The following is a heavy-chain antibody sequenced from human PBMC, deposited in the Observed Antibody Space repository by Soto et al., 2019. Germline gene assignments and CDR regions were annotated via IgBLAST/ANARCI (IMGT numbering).Heavy chain of an antibody. D-gene: IGHD4-17*01. CDR3: ARANGEYGGRPHLFDY. CDR2: IYYSGST. CDR1: GGSISSGDYY. V-gene: IGHV4-30-4*01. Sequence: SETLSLTCTVSGGSISSGDYYWSWIRQPPGKGLEWIGYIYYSGSTYYNPSLKSRVTISVDTSKNQFSLKLSSVTAADTAVYYCARANGEYGGRPHLFDYWGQGTLVTVSS. J-gene: IGHJ4*02.